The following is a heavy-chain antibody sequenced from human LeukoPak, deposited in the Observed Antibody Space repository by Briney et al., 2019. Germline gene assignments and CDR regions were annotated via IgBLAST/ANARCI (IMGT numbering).Heavy chain of an antibody. CDR2: INTYNGNA. CDR3: ARDCNSGNCYSDS. Sequence: GASVKVSFKASGYTFTTYGISWVRQAPGQGLEWMGWINTYNGNANSAQKFQDRVTMTRDTSTSTAYMDLRRLRSDDTAVYCCARDCNSGNCYSDSWGQGTLVTVSS. CDR1: GYTFTTYG. D-gene: IGHD2/OR15-2a*01. V-gene: IGHV1-18*01. J-gene: IGHJ4*02.